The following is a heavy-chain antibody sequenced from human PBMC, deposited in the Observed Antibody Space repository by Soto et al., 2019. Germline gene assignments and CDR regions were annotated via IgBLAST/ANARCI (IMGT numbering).Heavy chain of an antibody. V-gene: IGHV1-18*01. D-gene: IGHD4-17*01. J-gene: IGHJ6*02. CDR2: ISAYNGNT. CDR1: GYTFTSYG. CDR3: AREGSAAYGVRPYYYYGMDL. Sequence: GASVKVSCKASGYTFTSYGISWVRQAPGQGLEWMGWISAYNGNTNYAQKLQGRVTMTTDTSTSTAYMELRSLRSDDTAVYYCAREGSAAYGVRPYYYYGMDLWGQGTTVTVSS.